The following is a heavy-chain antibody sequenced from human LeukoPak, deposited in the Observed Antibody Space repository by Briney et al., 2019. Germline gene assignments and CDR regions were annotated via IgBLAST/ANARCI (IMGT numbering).Heavy chain of an antibody. CDR3: VYYDSSGYYYGRLRY. V-gene: IGHV3-23*01. J-gene: IGHJ4*02. CDR2: ISAGGGNT. CDR1: ALTFSNHA. D-gene: IGHD3-22*01. Sequence: GGSLRLSCAGSALTFSNHAMSWVRQTPGKGLEWVSGISAGGGNTLYADSVKGRFTISRDNSKNTLYPHMDSLSVEDTALYFCVYYDSSGYYYGRLRYWGQGTPVTVSS.